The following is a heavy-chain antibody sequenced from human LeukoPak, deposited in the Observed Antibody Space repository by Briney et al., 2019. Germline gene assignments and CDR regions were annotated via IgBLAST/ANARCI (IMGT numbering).Heavy chain of an antibody. J-gene: IGHJ4*02. CDR1: GFTFDRYT. V-gene: IGHV3-43*01. CDR2: AGWVGGTT. CDR3: AKEMDTMFFDY. D-gene: IGHD3-10*02. Sequence: SGGSLRLSCAASGFTFDRYTKHWVRQTPGKGLEWVSLAGWVGGTTYYADSARGRFTISRDSGKNSVYLQMNSLTTDDTAFYYCAKEMDTMFFDYWGQGALVTVSS.